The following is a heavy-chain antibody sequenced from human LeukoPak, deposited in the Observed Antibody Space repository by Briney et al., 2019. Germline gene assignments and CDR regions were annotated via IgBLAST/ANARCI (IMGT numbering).Heavy chain of an antibody. D-gene: IGHD2-2*01. CDR3: ARDGSGLIVVVPAAPDY. CDR1: GFTFSSYA. Sequence: GGSLRLSCAASGFTFSSYAMHWVRQAPGKGLEWVAVISYDGSNKYYADSVKGRFTISRDNSKNTLYLQMNSLRAEDTAVYYCARDGSGLIVVVPAAPDYWGQGTLVTVSS. V-gene: IGHV3-30-3*01. CDR2: ISYDGSNK. J-gene: IGHJ4*02.